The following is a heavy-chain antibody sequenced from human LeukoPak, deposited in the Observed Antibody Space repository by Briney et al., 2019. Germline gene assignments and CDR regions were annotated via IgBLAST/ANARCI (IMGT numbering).Heavy chain of an antibody. CDR2: MSYDVTNK. Sequence: GGSLRLSCAASGFTFSSYAMHWVRQAPGKGLDWVATMSYDVTNKYYADSVRGRFTISRDNSKNTLYLQLNSLRAEDMAVYSCARGYCSSTSCYIDYWGQGTLVTVSS. CDR1: GFTFSSYA. CDR3: ARGYCSSTSCYIDY. D-gene: IGHD2-2*02. V-gene: IGHV3-30*04. J-gene: IGHJ4*02.